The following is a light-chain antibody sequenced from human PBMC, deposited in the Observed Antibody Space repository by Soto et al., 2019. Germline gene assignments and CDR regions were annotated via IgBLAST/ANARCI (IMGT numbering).Light chain of an antibody. Sequence: TQSPCTLSSSAGDRATVSCRASQSVSSSYLAWYQQKPGQAHGLLLHGSTSSTTDVPDRFRCSGSGTDITLTISRLELQDVAIDYCQHYGCTPLWTFGQGTKVDIK. CDR3: QHYGCTPLWT. CDR2: GST. V-gene: IGKV3-20*01. CDR1: QSVSSSY. J-gene: IGKJ1*01.